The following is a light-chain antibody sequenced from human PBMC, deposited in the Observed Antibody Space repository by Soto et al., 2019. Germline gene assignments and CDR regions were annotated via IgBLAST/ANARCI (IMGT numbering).Light chain of an antibody. V-gene: IGKV3-15*01. CDR3: QQYNNWDT. Sequence: IVMTQSPATLSVSPGERATLSCRASQSVSSNLAWYQQKPGQAPRLLIYGASTRATGIPARFSGSGSGTEFTLTISSLKSEDFAVYYCQQYNNWDTFGQGTKVDIK. CDR2: GAS. J-gene: IGKJ2*01. CDR1: QSVSSN.